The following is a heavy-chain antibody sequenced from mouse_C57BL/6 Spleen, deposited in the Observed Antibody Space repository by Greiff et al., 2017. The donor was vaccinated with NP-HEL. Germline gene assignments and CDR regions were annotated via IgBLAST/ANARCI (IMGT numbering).Heavy chain of an antibody. Sequence: QVQLQQSDAELVKPGASVKISCKVSGYTFTDHTIHWMKQRPEQGLEWIGYIYPRDGSTKYNEKFKGKATLTADKSSSTAYMQLNSLTSEDSAVSFCANYYGSSYSAMDDWGQGTSVTVSS. CDR3: ANYYGSSYSAMDD. CDR2: IYPRDGST. J-gene: IGHJ4*01. D-gene: IGHD1-1*01. CDR1: GYTFTDHT. V-gene: IGHV1-78*01.